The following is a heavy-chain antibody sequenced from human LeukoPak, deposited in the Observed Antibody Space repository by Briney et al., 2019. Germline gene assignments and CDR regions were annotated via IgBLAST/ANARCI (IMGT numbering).Heavy chain of an antibody. CDR2: IYYSGST. CDR3: ARARQQLVRSGWFDP. Sequence: PSETLSLTCTVSGASISSYYWSWIRQPPGKGLEWIGYIYYSGSTNYNPSLKSRVTISVDTSKNQFSLKLSSVTAADTAVYYCARARQQLVRSGWFDPWGQGTLVTVSS. J-gene: IGHJ5*02. D-gene: IGHD6-13*01. CDR1: GASISSYY. V-gene: IGHV4-59*01.